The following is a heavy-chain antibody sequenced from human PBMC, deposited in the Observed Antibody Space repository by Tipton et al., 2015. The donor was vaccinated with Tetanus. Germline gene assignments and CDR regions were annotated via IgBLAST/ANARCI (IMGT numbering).Heavy chain of an antibody. CDR3: ARGPSGSCYDY. J-gene: IGHJ4*02. D-gene: IGHD2-15*01. Sequence: SLRPSCAASGFTFSDYYMSWIRQAPGKGLEWVSYISSSSSYTNYADSVKGRFTISRDNAKNSLYLQMNSLRAEDTAVYYCARGPSGSCYDYWGQGTLVTVSS. CDR2: ISSSSSYT. CDR1: GFTFSDYY. V-gene: IGHV3-11*06.